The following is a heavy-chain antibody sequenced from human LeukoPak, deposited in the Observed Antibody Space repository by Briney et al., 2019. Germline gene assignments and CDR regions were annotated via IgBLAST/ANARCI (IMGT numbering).Heavy chain of an antibody. CDR3: ARDGEYSYGPIDY. D-gene: IGHD5-18*01. V-gene: IGHV4-34*01. J-gene: IGHJ4*02. Sequence: KPSETLSLTCAIYSGSFSGYYWGWIRQPPGKGLEWIGSLYYSGSAYYNPSLKSRVTISVDASKNQFSLKLSSVTAADTAVYYCARDGEYSYGPIDYWGQGTLVTVSS. CDR2: LYYSGSA. CDR1: SGSFSGYY.